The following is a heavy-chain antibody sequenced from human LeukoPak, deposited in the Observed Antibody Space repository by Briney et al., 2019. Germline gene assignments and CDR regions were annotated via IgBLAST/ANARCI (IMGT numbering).Heavy chain of an antibody. J-gene: IGHJ4*02. V-gene: IGHV2-5*02. CDR3: AHRTGLTSHFDY. CDR2: IHWDNDE. D-gene: IGHD4-11*01. Sequence: SGPTLVKPTQTLTLTCSFSGFSLSTSGVGVAWIRQPPGKALEWLALIHWDNDERYSPSLKNRLSVTKDTSKNQVFLTMTNMDPVDTATYFCAHRTGLTSHFDYWGQGTLVTVSS. CDR1: GFSLSTSGVG.